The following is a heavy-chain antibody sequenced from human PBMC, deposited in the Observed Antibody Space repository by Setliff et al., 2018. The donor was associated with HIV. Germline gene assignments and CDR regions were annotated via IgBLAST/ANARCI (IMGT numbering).Heavy chain of an antibody. D-gene: IGHD2-15*01. CDR1: GESFSRYY. Sequence: PSETLSLTCAMYGESFSRYYFTWIRQAPGRGLEWIGEINHSAFTKYNPSLAGRITMSIDTSKNQFSLILNSVTAAVTAVYYCARVFPPRRGAPFGTPPGAFDIWGQGTKVTFSS. J-gene: IGHJ3*02. V-gene: IGHV4-34*10. CDR2: INHSAFT. CDR3: ARVFPPRRGAPFGTPPGAFDI.